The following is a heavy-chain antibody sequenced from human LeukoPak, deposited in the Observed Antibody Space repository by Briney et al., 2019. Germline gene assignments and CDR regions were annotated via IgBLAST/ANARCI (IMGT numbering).Heavy chain of an antibody. Sequence: ASVKVSCKASGYTFTSYGISWVRQAPGQGLEWMGWISAYNGNTNYAQKLQGRVTMTTDTSTSTAYMELSRLRSDDTAVYYCARGNVEMATILVRFDPWGQGTLVTVSS. CDR3: ARGNVEMATILVRFDP. CDR1: GYTFTSYG. J-gene: IGHJ5*02. D-gene: IGHD5-24*01. CDR2: ISAYNGNT. V-gene: IGHV1-18*01.